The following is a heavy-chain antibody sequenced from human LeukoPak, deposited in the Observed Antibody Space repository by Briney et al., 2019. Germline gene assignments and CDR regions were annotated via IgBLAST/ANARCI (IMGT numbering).Heavy chain of an antibody. CDR3: ARDQRYDYYGMDV. J-gene: IGHJ6*02. V-gene: IGHV3-66*01. CDR2: IYTGGPT. D-gene: IGHD6-25*01. Sequence: GGSLRLSCAASGFTVNTNYMTWVRQTPGKGLEWLSVIYTGGPTYYSDSVKGRFTISRDSSRNTVYLQMNSLRVEDTAVYYCARDQRYDYYGMDVWGQGTTVTVSS. CDR1: GFTVNTNY.